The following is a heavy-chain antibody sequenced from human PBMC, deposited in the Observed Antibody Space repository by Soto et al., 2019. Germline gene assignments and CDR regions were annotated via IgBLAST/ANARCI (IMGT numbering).Heavy chain of an antibody. CDR2: IYHSGST. V-gene: IGHV4-30-2*01. J-gene: IGHJ5*02. CDR1: GGSISSGGYS. Sequence: SETLSLTCAVSGGSISSGGYSWSWIRQPPGKGLEWIGYIYHSGSTYYNPSLKSRVTISVDRSKNQFSLKLSSVTAADTAVYYCARAIYYYGSGSYFAGFDPWGQGTLVTVS. CDR3: ARAIYYYGSGSYFAGFDP. D-gene: IGHD3-10*01.